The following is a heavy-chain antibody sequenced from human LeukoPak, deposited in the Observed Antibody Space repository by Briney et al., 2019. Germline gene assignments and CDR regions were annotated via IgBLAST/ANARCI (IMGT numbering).Heavy chain of an antibody. Sequence: PGGSLRLSCAASGFTFSSYSMIWVRQAPGKGLEWVSSISSSSSYIYYADSVKGRFTFSRDNAKNSLYLQMNSLRAEDTAVYYCARARTYSSGWSIYYGMDVWGQGTTVTVSS. CDR2: ISSSSSYI. V-gene: IGHV3-21*01. CDR3: ARARTYSSGWSIYYGMDV. J-gene: IGHJ6*02. CDR1: GFTFSSYS. D-gene: IGHD6-19*01.